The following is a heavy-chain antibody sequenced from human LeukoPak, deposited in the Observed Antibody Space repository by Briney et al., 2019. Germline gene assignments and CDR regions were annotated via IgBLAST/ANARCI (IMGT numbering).Heavy chain of an antibody. J-gene: IGHJ4*02. CDR3: AHRLVTNWAFDY. CDR1: GFSLGTSEVG. D-gene: IGHD1-1*01. V-gene: IGHV2-5*01. CDR2: TYWNADK. Sequence: SGPTLVNPTQTLTLTCTYSGFSLGTSEVGMGWIRQPPGKALEWLALTYWNADKRYSPSLKSRLTITKDTSKNQVDLTMTNMGPVDTATYYCAHRLVTNWAFDYWGQGTLVTVSS.